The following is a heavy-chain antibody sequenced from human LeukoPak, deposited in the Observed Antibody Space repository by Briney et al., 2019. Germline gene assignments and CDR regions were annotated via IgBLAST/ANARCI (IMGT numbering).Heavy chain of an antibody. Sequence: PGGSLRLSCAASGFSFSKHHMYWVRQAPGKGLEWVSSISACSNFIHYAESVKSRFTLSRDNAKNSLYMQLNSMGAQDTAVHYCALSATAFCSSAGRYLDSWGQRTLVPVSS. D-gene: IGHD2-2*01. CDR1: GFSFSKHH. J-gene: IGHJ4*02. CDR3: ALSATAFCSSAGRYLDS. CDR2: ISACSNFI. V-gene: IGHV3-21*01.